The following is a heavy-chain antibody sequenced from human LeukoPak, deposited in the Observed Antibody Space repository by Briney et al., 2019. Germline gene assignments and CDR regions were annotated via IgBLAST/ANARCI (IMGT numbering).Heavy chain of an antibody. CDR2: ISSSSSYM. CDR1: GYIFSSYS. J-gene: IGHJ6*03. CDR3: ARTGGSLGYYYYMDV. V-gene: IGHV3-21*01. D-gene: IGHD2-15*01. Sequence: PRGSLRLSCAASGYIFSSYSMNWVRQAPGKGLEWVSSISSSSSYMYYADSVKGRFTISRDKAKNALYLQMNSLRAEDTAVYYCARTGGSLGYYYYMDVWGKGTTVTVSS.